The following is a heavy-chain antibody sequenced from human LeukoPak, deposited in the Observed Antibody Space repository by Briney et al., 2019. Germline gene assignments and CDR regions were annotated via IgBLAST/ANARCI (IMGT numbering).Heavy chain of an antibody. CDR2: INHSGST. V-gene: IGHV4-34*01. J-gene: IGHJ4*02. D-gene: IGHD5-24*01. CDR1: GGSFSGYY. Sequence: PSETLSLTCAVYGGSFSGYYWSSIRQPPGKGLEWIGEINHSGSTNYNPSLKSRVTISVDTSKNQFSLKLSSVTAADTAVHYCARGKRYGSNVNEDYWGQGTLVTVSS. CDR3: ARGKRYGSNVNEDY.